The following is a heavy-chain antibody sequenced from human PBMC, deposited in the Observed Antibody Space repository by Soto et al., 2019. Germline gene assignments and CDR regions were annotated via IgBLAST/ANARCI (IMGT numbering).Heavy chain of an antibody. CDR1: GGTFTSYA. V-gene: IGHV1-69*01. Sequence: QVPLVQSGAEVKKPGSSVKVSCKASGGTFTSYAVVWVRQAPGQGLEWMGGIVPILGTSKYAQRFQGRVSLTADGSWSTVYMELSSLRYDDTAIYYCARELERHNYYYGMDVWGQGNTVTVSS. CDR2: IVPILGTS. CDR3: ARELERHNYYYGMDV. D-gene: IGHD1-1*01. J-gene: IGHJ6*02.